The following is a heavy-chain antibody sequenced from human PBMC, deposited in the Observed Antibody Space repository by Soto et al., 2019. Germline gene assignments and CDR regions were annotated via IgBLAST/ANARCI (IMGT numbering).Heavy chain of an antibody. CDR1: GITFSSYA. V-gene: IGHV3-23*01. CDR3: EKREALGHCSRTSCYAGGGDKDAFVPYYMDV. D-gene: IGHD2-2*01. CDR2: ISGSGGST. J-gene: IGHJ6*03. Sequence: PERSLRLSCAASGITFSSYAMSWVRQAPGKGLEWVSAISGSGGSTYYADSVKGRFTISRDNSKNTLYLQMNSMRAEDTAVYYCEKREALGHCSRTSCYAGGGDKDAFVPYYMDVWGKGTTVTVSS.